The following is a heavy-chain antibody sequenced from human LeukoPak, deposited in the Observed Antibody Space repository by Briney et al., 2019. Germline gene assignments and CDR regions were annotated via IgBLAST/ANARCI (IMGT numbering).Heavy chain of an antibody. Sequence: GGSLRLSCAASGFTFDDYGMSWVRQAPGKGLEWVSGINWNGGSTGYADSVKGRFTISRDNAKNSLYLQMNSLRAEDTALYYCARDKEVGAATAFDIWGQGTMVTVSS. CDR2: INWNGGST. D-gene: IGHD1-26*01. CDR1: GFTFDDYG. V-gene: IGHV3-20*04. CDR3: ARDKEVGAATAFDI. J-gene: IGHJ3*02.